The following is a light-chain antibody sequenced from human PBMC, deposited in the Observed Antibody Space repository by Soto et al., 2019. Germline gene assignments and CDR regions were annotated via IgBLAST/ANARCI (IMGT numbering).Light chain of an antibody. CDR1: SSNTGAGYD. V-gene: IGLV1-40*01. J-gene: IGLJ1*01. CDR2: GNS. CDR3: QSYDSSLSGHDV. Sequence: QSVLTQPPSVSGAPGQRVTISCTGSSSNTGAGYDVHWYQQLPGTAPKLLIYGNSNRPSGVPDRFSGSKSGTSASLAITGLQAEDEADYYCQSYDSSLSGHDVFGTGTKVTVL.